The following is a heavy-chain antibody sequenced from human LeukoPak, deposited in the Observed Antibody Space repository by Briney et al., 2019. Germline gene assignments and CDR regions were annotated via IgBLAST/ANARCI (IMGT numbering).Heavy chain of an antibody. CDR1: GASINRGSHY. CDR3: ARDTRDTSCHGTNCIVGLYPAS. Sequence: SETLSLTCTVSGASINRGSHYWSWIRQPAGRGLEWIGRINASGSTKYNPSLESRVTISVDTSTNQFSLKLNSVSAADTALYFCARDTRDTSCHGTNCIVGLYPASWGRGTLATVSA. CDR2: INASGST. V-gene: IGHV4-61*02. D-gene: IGHD6-19*01. J-gene: IGHJ5*02.